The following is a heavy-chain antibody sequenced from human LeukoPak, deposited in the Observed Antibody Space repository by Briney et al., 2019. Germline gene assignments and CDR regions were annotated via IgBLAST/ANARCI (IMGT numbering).Heavy chain of an antibody. V-gene: IGHV1-2*02. CDR2: MNPNSGDT. D-gene: IGHD5-18*01. CDR1: GYTVTKYY. CDR3: ATSSGYSHTWGAFDY. Sequence: ASVKVSCKTSGYTVTKYYIHWVRQSPGQGLEWMGWMNPNSGDTNYTQKFQARGTMTRDTYINTAYMELSRLKSDDTAVYYCATSSGYSHTWGAFDYWGQGALVTVSS. J-gene: IGHJ4*02.